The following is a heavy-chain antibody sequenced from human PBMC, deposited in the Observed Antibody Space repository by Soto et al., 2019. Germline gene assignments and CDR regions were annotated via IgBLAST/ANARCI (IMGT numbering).Heavy chain of an antibody. D-gene: IGHD5-18*01. CDR3: ARERTAMTLDY. J-gene: IGHJ4*02. CDR2: ISSSGSTI. V-gene: IGHV3-48*03. Sequence: HPGGSLRLFCAASGFTFSSYEMNWVRQAPGKGLEWVSYISSSGSTIYYADSVKGRFTISRDNAKNSLYLQMNSLRAEDTAVYYCARERTAMTLDYWGQGTLVTVSS. CDR1: GFTFSSYE.